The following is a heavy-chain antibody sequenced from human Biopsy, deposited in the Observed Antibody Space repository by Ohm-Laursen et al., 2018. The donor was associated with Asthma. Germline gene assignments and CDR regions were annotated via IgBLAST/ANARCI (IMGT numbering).Heavy chain of an antibody. V-gene: IGHV4-39*01. J-gene: IGHJ4*02. CDR1: GGSITSSSYY. D-gene: IGHD3-22*01. CDR3: VSHQYSSSWSTFDY. CDR2: MYHSGSP. Sequence: SETLSLTCTVSGGSITSSSYYWGWIRQPPGKGMEWIGSMYHSGSPNYHPSLKSLATISVDTSKNRLSLKMSSMTAADTAVYFCVSHQYSSSWSTFDYWGQGALVTVSS.